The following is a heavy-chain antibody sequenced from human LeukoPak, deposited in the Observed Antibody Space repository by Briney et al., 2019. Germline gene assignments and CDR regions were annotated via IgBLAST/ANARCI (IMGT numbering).Heavy chain of an antibody. V-gene: IGHV3-7*01. Sequence: GGSLRLSCAASGFTFSSFWMTWVRQAPGKGLEWVANIKQDGSEKYYVDSVRGRFTISRDNATNSLYLQMNSLRAEETAVYYCARDLTYFDYWGQGTLVTVSS. CDR2: IKQDGSEK. CDR3: ARDLTYFDY. D-gene: IGHD4/OR15-4a*01. J-gene: IGHJ4*02. CDR1: GFTFSSFW.